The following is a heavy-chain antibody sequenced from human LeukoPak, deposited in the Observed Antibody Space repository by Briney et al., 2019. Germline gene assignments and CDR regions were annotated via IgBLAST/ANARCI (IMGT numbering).Heavy chain of an antibody. D-gene: IGHD2-2*01. J-gene: IGHJ6*03. CDR3: ARGVIGIVVVPAARDSDYYYYYMDV. CDR2: INWNGGST. V-gene: IGHV3-20*04. CDR1: GFTFDDYG. Sequence: GALRLSCAASGFTFDDYGMSWVRQAPGEGLEWVSGINWNGGSTGYADSVKGRFTISRDNAKNSLYLQMNSLRAEDTALYYCARGVIGIVVVPAARDSDYYYYYMDVWGKGTTVTVSS.